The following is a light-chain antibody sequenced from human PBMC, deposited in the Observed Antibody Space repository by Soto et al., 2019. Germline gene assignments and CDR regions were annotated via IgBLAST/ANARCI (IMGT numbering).Light chain of an antibody. CDR1: QGIRND. CDR3: LHHYIYPIT. J-gene: IGKJ5*01. CDR2: AAS. Sequence: DIQMTQSPSSLSASVGDRVTITCRASQGIRNDLAWYQQIPGKAPKRLIYAASSLQSGVPSRFSGTGSGTEFTLTISSLQPEDFATYYGLHHYIYPITFGQGTRLEIK. V-gene: IGKV1-17*01.